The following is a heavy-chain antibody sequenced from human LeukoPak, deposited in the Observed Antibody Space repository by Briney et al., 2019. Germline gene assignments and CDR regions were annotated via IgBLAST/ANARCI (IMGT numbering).Heavy chain of an antibody. V-gene: IGHV4-30-4*01. D-gene: IGHD3-22*01. J-gene: IGHJ4*02. CDR1: GGSISSGDYY. CDR3: ARAYYDRSGSPIFDY. CDR2: IYYSGST. Sequence: SETLSLTCTVSGGSISSGDYYWSWIRQPPGKGLEWIGYIYYSGSTYYKPSLKSRVTISVDTSKNQFSLKLSSVTAADTAVYYCARAYYDRSGSPIFDYWGQGTLVTVSS.